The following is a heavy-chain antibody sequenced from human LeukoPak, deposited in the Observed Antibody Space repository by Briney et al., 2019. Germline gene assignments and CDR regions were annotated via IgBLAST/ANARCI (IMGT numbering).Heavy chain of an antibody. V-gene: IGHV3-48*02. Sequence: GGSLRLSCAASGFTFSTYSMNWVRQAPGKGLEWVSYISNSSTTIYYADSVKGRFTISRDNAKNSLYLQMNSLRDGDTAVYYCAREGGPYRPLDYSGQGTLVTVSS. CDR3: AREGGPYRPLDY. J-gene: IGHJ4*02. CDR1: GFTFSTYS. CDR2: ISNSSTTI.